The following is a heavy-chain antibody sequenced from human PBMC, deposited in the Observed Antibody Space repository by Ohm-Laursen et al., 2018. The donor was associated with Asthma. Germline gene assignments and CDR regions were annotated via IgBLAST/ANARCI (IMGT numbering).Heavy chain of an antibody. V-gene: IGHV3-30*02. J-gene: IGHJ4*02. Sequence: SLRLSCAASGFTFSSFGMHWVRQAPGTGLEWVALIWYDGSNKYYADSVKGRFTISRDNSKNTLYLQMNSLRAEDTAVYYCAKDRDLGFDYWGQGTLVTVSS. CDR2: IWYDGSNK. D-gene: IGHD7-27*01. CDR1: GFTFSSFG. CDR3: AKDRDLGFDY.